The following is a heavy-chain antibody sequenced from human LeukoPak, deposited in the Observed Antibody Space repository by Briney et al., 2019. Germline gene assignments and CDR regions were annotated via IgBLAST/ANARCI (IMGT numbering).Heavy chain of an antibody. V-gene: IGHV3-23*01. CDR2: ISGNGGST. D-gene: IGHD2-15*01. CDR1: GFTFSSYA. Sequence: PGGSLRLSCAASGFTFSSYAMSWVRQAPGKGLEWVSAISGNGGSTYYADSVKGRFTISRDNSKNTLYLQMNSLRAEDTAVYYCAKPGAYCSGGSCSHFDYWGQGTLVTVSS. J-gene: IGHJ4*02. CDR3: AKPGAYCSGGSCSHFDY.